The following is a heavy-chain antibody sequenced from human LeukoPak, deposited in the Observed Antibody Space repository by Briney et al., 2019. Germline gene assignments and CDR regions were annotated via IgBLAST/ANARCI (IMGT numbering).Heavy chain of an antibody. D-gene: IGHD3-22*01. CDR1: GGSISRGGYY. CDR3: ARGLPYDSSGYYSDGFDH. CDR2: IYYSRST. J-gene: IGHJ4*02. V-gene: IGHV4-31*03. Sequence: SETLSLTCTVSGGSISRGGYYWSWIRQHPGKGLEWIGYIYYSRSTYYNPSLKSRVTISVDTSKNQFSLKLNSVTAADTAVYYCARGLPYDSSGYYSDGFDHWGQGTLVTVSS.